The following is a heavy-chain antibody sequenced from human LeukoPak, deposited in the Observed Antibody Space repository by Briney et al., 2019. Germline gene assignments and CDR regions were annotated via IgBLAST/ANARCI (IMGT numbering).Heavy chain of an antibody. D-gene: IGHD1-26*01. CDR3: ARGEVGATRVFDI. Sequence: SVKVSCKASGGTFSSYAISWVRQAPGQGLEWMGGIIPIFGTANYAQKFQGRVTITADESTSTAYMELSSLRSEDTAVYYCARGEVGATRVFDIGAKGKMVTVSS. CDR2: IIPIFGTA. V-gene: IGHV1-69*01. J-gene: IGHJ3*02. CDR1: GGTFSSYA.